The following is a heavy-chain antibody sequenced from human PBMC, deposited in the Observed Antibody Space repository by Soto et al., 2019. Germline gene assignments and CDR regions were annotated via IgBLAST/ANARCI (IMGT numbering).Heavy chain of an antibody. D-gene: IGHD5-12*01. CDR2: IIPIFGTA. CDR1: GGTFSSYA. Sequence: SVKVSCKASGGTFSSYAISWVRQAPGQGLEWMGGIIPIFGTANYAQKFQGRVTITADKSTSTAYMELSSLRSKDTAVYYCARSSSGYNLFDYWGQGTLVTVSS. CDR3: ARSSSGYNLFDY. V-gene: IGHV1-69*06. J-gene: IGHJ4*02.